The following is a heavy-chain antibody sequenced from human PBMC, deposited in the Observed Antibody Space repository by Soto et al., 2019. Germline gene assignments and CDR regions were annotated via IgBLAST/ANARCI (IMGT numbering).Heavy chain of an antibody. Sequence: QVQLVESGGGVVQPGRSLRLSCAASGFTFNKHGMHWVRQAPGKGLEWVAVVSYDGSSQYYADSVKGRFTISRDNSKNMVYLQMTTPRREDAAVYYCAKAHGYSSGWRADSWGQGTRVTVSA. J-gene: IGHJ4*02. CDR2: VSYDGSSQ. CDR3: AKAHGYSSGWRADS. CDR1: GFTFNKHG. D-gene: IGHD6-19*01. V-gene: IGHV3-30*18.